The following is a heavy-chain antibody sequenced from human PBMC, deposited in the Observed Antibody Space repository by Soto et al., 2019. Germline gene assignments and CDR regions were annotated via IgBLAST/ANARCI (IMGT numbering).Heavy chain of an antibody. D-gene: IGHD3-22*01. CDR1: GYTFTSYG. CDR3: ARNLHYYDSSGYLNWFDP. J-gene: IGHJ5*02. Sequence: ASVKVSCKASGYTFTSYGISWVRQAPGQGLEWMGWISAYNGNTNYAQKLQGRVTMTTDTSTSTAYMELRSLRSDDTAVYYCARNLHYYDSSGYLNWFDPWGQGTLVTGSS. V-gene: IGHV1-18*01. CDR2: ISAYNGNT.